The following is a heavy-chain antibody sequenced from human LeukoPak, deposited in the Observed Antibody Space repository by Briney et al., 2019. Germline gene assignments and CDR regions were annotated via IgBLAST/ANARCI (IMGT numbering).Heavy chain of an antibody. CDR1: GGSISSYY. CDR3: AREDNGRLQGWFDP. V-gene: IGHV4-4*07. Sequence: TPSETLSLTCTVSGGSISSYYWSWIRQPAGKGLEWIGRIYTSGSTNYNPSLKSRVTMSVDTSKNQFSLKLSSVTAADTAVYYCAREDNGRLQGWFDPWGQRTLVTVSS. D-gene: IGHD5-12*01. J-gene: IGHJ5*02. CDR2: IYTSGST.